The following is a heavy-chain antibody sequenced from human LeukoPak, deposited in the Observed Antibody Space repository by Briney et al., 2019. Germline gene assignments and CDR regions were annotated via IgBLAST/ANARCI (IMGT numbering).Heavy chain of an antibody. CDR1: GFTFSSYS. J-gene: IGHJ4*02. Sequence: GGSLRLSCAASGFTFSSYSMNWVRQAPGKGLEWVSSISSSSSYIYYADSVKGRFTISRDNAKNSLYLQMSSLKTEDTAVYYCTTHFWYNWNYDWGQGTLVTVSS. CDR2: ISSSSSYI. CDR3: TTHFWYNWNYD. V-gene: IGHV3-21*03. D-gene: IGHD1-7*01.